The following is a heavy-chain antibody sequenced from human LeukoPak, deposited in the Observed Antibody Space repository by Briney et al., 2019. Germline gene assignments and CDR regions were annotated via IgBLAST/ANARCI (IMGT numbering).Heavy chain of an antibody. V-gene: IGHV3-74*01. CDR3: ARGSYSLGGFDY. D-gene: IGHD6-13*01. Sequence: PGGSLRLSCAASGFTFSSYWMHWVRQAPGKGLVWVSRISSDGSDTNYADSVKGRFTISRENAKNTLYLPMNSLRAADTAVYYCARGSYSLGGFDYWGQGTLVTVSS. CDR1: GFTFSSYW. J-gene: IGHJ4*02. CDR2: ISSDGSDT.